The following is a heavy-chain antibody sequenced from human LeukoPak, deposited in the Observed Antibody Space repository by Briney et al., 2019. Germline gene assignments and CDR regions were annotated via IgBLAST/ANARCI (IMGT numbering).Heavy chain of an antibody. J-gene: IGHJ4*02. CDR2: IETDGSST. CDR1: GFTFSTYW. V-gene: IGHV3-74*01. Sequence: QPGGSLRLSCAASGFTFSTYWMHWVRQAPGKGLVWVSRIETDGSSTSYADSVKGRFTISRDNAKNTLYLQMNSLRAEDTAVYYCARDPSAVAGFFDYWGQGTLVTVSS. D-gene: IGHD6-19*01. CDR3: ARDPSAVAGFFDY.